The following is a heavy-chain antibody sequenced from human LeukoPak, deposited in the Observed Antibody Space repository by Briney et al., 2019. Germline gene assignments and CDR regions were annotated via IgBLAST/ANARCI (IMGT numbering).Heavy chain of an antibody. D-gene: IGHD2-2*01. CDR2: INHSGST. J-gene: IGHJ3*02. V-gene: IGHV4-34*01. Sequence: SKTLSLTCAVYGGSFSGYYWSWIRQPPGKGLEWIGEINHSGSTNYNPSLKSRVTISVGTSKNQFSLKLSSVTAADTAVYYCARQGADIVVVPAAHDAFDIWGQGTMVTVSS. CDR3: ARQGADIVVVPAAHDAFDI. CDR1: GGSFSGYY.